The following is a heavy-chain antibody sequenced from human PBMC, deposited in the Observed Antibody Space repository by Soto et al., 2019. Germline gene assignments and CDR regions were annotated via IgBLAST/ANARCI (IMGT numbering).Heavy chain of an antibody. J-gene: IGHJ4*02. CDR1: GYTFTSYA. CDR3: ARAVAVPADCDY. Sequence: QVQLVQSGTEEKKPGASVKVSCKASGYTFTSYAMHWVRQAPGQRLEWMGWINAGNGNTKYSQKFQGRVTITRDTSASTAYMELSSRRSEDTAVYYCARAVAVPADCDYWGQGTLVTVSS. D-gene: IGHD6-19*01. V-gene: IGHV1-3*05. CDR2: INAGNGNT.